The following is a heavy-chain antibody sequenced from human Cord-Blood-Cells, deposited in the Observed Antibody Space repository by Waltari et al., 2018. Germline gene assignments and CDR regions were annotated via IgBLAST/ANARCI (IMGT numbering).Heavy chain of an antibody. D-gene: IGHD3-3*01. Sequence: QVQLVQSGAEVKKPAASVKVSCTASGYTFTSYGISWVRQAPGHGPEWMGWISAYNGNTNYAQKLQGRVTMTTDTSTSTAYMELRSLRSDDTAVYYCARDQGFWSGLRLYYYYGMDVWGQGTTVTVSS. J-gene: IGHJ6*02. CDR1: GYTFTSYG. CDR2: ISAYNGNT. CDR3: ARDQGFWSGLRLYYYYGMDV. V-gene: IGHV1-18*01.